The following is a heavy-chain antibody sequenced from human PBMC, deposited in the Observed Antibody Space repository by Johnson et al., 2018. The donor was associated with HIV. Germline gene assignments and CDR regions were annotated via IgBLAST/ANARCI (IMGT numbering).Heavy chain of an antibody. CDR2: IRYDGNNE. CDR1: GFTFSSYS. V-gene: IGHV3-30*02. D-gene: IGHD3-16*01. Sequence: QVQLVESGGGVVQPGGSLRLSCAASGFTFSSYSMQWVRQAPGKGLEWVAFIRYDGNNEDYADSVKGRFTISRDNSKNTLFLQMNSLRGEDTAGYYCAREGGRAPAGGGALDIWGQGTMVTVSS. J-gene: IGHJ3*02. CDR3: AREGGRAPAGGGALDI.